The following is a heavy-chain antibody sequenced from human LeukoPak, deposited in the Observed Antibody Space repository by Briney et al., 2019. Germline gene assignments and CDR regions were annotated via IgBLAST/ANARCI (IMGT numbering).Heavy chain of an antibody. CDR1: GFTFSSYS. CDR2: ISSSSSRI. CDR3: ARNVWLDVAFDI. V-gene: IGHV3-21*01. Sequence: GGSLRLSCAASGFTFSSYSMNWVRQAPGKGLEWVSSISSSSSRIYYADSVKGRFTISRDNAKNSLYLQMNSLRAEDTAVYYCARNVWLDVAFDIWGQGTMVTVSS. D-gene: IGHD5-12*01. J-gene: IGHJ3*02.